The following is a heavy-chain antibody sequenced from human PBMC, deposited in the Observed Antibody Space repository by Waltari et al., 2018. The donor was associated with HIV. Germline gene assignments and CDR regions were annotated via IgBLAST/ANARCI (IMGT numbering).Heavy chain of an antibody. CDR1: GGSIYGYY. D-gene: IGHD2-21*02. J-gene: IGHJ3*01. Sequence: QVQLQESGPGVVKPSETLSLTCTVSGGSIYGYYWGWIRQPPEYGLEWIAYIHYTGTTEYHPSLKSRLSISLDTSKNHFSLKLRSVTAADTAIYYCARYRVCGEDCADGFDLWGQGTLVTVSS. CDR2: IHYTGTT. CDR3: ARYRVCGEDCADGFDL. V-gene: IGHV4-59*01.